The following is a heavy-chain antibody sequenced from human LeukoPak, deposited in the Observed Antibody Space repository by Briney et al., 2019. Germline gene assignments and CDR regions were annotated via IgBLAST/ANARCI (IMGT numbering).Heavy chain of an antibody. CDR1: GYTFTGYY. Sequence: ASVKVSCKASGYTFTGYYMHWVRQAPGQGLEWMGWINPNSGGTNYAQKFQGRVTMTRDTSISTAYMELSSLRSEDTAVYYCAGDLGYGSGDNWFDPWGQGTLVTVSS. V-gene: IGHV1-2*02. CDR3: AGDLGYGSGDNWFDP. J-gene: IGHJ5*02. CDR2: INPNSGGT. D-gene: IGHD3-10*01.